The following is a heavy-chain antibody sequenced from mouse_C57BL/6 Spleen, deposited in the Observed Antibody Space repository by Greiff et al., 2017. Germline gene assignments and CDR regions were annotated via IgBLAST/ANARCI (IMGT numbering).Heavy chain of an antibody. J-gene: IGHJ4*01. CDR1: GYSFTGYY. D-gene: IGHD1-1*01. CDR3: ARASTVVALYAMGC. Sequence: VQLQQSGPELVKPGASVKISCKASGYSFTGYYMNWVKQSPEKSLEWIGEINPSTGGTTYNQKFKAKATLTVDKSSSTAYMQLKSLTSEDSAVYYGARASTVVALYAMGCWGQGTSVTVSS. V-gene: IGHV1-42*01. CDR2: INPSTGGT.